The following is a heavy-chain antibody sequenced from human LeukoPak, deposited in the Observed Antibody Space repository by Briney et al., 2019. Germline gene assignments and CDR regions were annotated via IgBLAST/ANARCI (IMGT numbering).Heavy chain of an antibody. V-gene: IGHV3-30*18. CDR3: AKGRDTIFGAVGLDY. Sequence: QPGGSLRLSCAASGFTFSSYGMHWVRQAPGKGLEWVAVISYDGSNKYYADSVKGRFTISRDNSKNTLYLQMNSLRAEDTAVYYCAKGRDTIFGAVGLDYWGQGTLVTVSS. CDR2: ISYDGSNK. J-gene: IGHJ4*02. D-gene: IGHD3-3*01. CDR1: GFTFSSYG.